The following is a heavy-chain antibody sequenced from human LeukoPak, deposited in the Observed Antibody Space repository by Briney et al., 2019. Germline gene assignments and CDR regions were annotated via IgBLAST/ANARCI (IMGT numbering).Heavy chain of an antibody. CDR3: ARDLHCSGGSCYSGLHY. CDR2: IRYDGSNK. Sequence: GGSLRLSCAASRFTFSSYGMHWVRQAPGKGLEWVAFIRYDGSNKYYADSVKGRFTISRDNSKNTLYLQMNSLRPEDTAVYYCARDLHCSGGSCYSGLHYWGQGTLVTVSS. V-gene: IGHV3-30*02. D-gene: IGHD2-15*01. CDR1: RFTFSSYG. J-gene: IGHJ4*02.